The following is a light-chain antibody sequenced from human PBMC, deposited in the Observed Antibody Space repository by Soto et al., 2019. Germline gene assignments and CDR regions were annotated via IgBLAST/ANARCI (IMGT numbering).Light chain of an antibody. V-gene: IGKV3-20*01. J-gene: IGKJ1*01. CDR2: GAS. Sequence: EIVLTQSPGTLSLSPGERATLSCRASQSVSSSYLAWYQQKPGQAPRLLIYGASSRATGIPDRFSGSGSGTDLTLTISRLEPEDFAMYYCQQYGSSPLTFGQGTKVEIK. CDR1: QSVSSSY. CDR3: QQYGSSPLT.